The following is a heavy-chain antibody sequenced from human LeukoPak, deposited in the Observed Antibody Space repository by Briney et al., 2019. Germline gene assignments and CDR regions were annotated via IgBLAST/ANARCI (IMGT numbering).Heavy chain of an antibody. CDR2: IYTSGST. J-gene: IGHJ6*03. V-gene: IGHV4-61*02. Sequence: PSQTLSLTCTVSGGPISSGSYYWSWIRQPAGKGLEWIGRIYTSGSTNYNPSLKSRVTISVDTSKNQFSLKLSSVTAADTAVYYCARVLGIAAAGTEVGDYYYYYMDVWGKGTTVTVSS. CDR1: GGPISSGSYY. D-gene: IGHD6-13*01. CDR3: ARVLGIAAAGTEVGDYYYYYMDV.